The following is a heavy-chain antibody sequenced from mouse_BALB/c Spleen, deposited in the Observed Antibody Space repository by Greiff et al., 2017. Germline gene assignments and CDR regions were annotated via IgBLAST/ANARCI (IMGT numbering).Heavy chain of an antibody. D-gene: IGHD2-10*01. V-gene: IGHV1S137*01. CDR3: ARGGLLSYYFDY. J-gene: IGHJ2*01. Sequence: QVQLKQSGAELVRPGVSVKISCKGSGYTFTDYAMHWVKQSHAKSLEWIGVISTYYGDASYNQKFKGKATMTVDKSSSTAYMELARLTSEDSAIYYCARGGLLSYYFDYWGQGTTLTVSS. CDR1: GYTFTDYA. CDR2: ISTYYGDA.